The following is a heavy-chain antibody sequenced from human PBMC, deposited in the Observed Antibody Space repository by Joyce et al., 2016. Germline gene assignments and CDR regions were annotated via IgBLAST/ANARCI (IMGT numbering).Heavy chain of an antibody. CDR2: INPGGGGT. Sequence: QVQLVQSGAEVKKPGASVRVSCKASGYAFISYYVHWVRQAPGQGLDWMGIINPGGGGTNYAQKFLGGVTLNRDTSTNTVYLDLSSLRSEDTAIYYCARALVPAAAFDFWGQGTLVTVSS. J-gene: IGHJ4*02. CDR1: GYAFISYY. D-gene: IGHD2-2*01. CDR3: ARALVPAAAFDF. V-gene: IGHV1-46*01.